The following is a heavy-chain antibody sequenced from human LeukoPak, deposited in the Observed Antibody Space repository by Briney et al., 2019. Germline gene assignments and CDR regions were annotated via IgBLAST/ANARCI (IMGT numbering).Heavy chain of an antibody. D-gene: IGHD2-2*01. Sequence: GGSLRLSCAISGFSFDDYGMSWVRQAPGKGLEWVSGISRNGGNTGYADSVKGRFAISRVNAKNSLYLQMNSLRGDDTALYYCARASRSSSCYGGACYFYYMDVWGKGTTVTVSS. V-gene: IGHV3-20*04. J-gene: IGHJ6*03. CDR2: ISRNGGNT. CDR1: GFSFDDYG. CDR3: ARASRSSSCYGGACYFYYMDV.